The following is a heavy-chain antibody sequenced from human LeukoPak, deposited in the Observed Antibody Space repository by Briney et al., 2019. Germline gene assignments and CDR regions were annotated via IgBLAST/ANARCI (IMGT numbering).Heavy chain of an antibody. CDR2: IRGNGGNT. J-gene: IGHJ4*02. V-gene: IGHV3-23*01. CDR3: AKGCGGECYSSFDY. Sequence: GGSLRLSCAASGFTFSSYAMSWVRQAPGKGLEWASSIRGNGGNTYYADSVKGRFTISRDNSKNTLYLQMNSLRAEDTALYYCAKGCGGECYSSFDYWGQATLVTVSS. CDR1: GFTFSSYA. D-gene: IGHD2-21*01.